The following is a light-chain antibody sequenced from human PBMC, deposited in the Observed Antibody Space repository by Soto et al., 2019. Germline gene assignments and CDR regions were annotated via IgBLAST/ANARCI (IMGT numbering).Light chain of an antibody. J-gene: IGKJ1*01. CDR3: QQRYRWPET. CDR2: NAS. Sequence: EIVLTQSPGTLSLSPGERATLSCRASQSVTNFLAWYQQKPGQSPSLLIYNASHRATGIPARFSGSGSGTDFTLTISSLGPEDFAVYYCQQRYRWPETFGQGTKVDIK. V-gene: IGKV3-11*01. CDR1: QSVTNF.